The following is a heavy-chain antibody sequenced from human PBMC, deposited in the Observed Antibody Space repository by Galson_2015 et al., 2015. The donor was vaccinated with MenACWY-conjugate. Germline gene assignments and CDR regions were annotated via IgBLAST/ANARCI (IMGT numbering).Heavy chain of an antibody. CDR2: ISYDGGQT. J-gene: IGHJ4*02. V-gene: IGHV3-30*03. Sequence: SLRLSCAVSEITFKFTISGMFWVRQAPGKGLECVAVISYDGGQTDYADSVKGRFTVSRDNSKNTLYLQMNSLRSEDTAVYYCAREVMFSRNFYAIDYWGQGTRVTVSS. D-gene: IGHD3-10*02. CDR1: EITFKFTISG. CDR3: AREVMFSRNFYAIDY.